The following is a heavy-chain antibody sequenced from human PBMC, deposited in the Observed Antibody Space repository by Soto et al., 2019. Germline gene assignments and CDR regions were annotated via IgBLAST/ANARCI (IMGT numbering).Heavy chain of an antibody. V-gene: IGHV3-33*01. CDR2: IWYDGSNK. D-gene: IGHD3-9*01. CDR1: GVTFSSYG. Sequence: GGSLRLSCAASGVTFSSYGMHWVRQAPGKGLEWVAVIWYDGSNKYYADSVKDRFTISRDNSKNTLYLQMNSLRAEDTAVYYCARAGQYYDIYYYYGMDVWGQGTTVTVSS. CDR3: ARAGQYYDIYYYYGMDV. J-gene: IGHJ6*02.